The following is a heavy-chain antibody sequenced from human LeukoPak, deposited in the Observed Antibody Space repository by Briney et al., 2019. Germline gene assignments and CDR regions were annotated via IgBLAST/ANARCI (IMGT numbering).Heavy chain of an antibody. D-gene: IGHD6-19*01. CDR1: GCTVSSYS. V-gene: IGHV3-21*04. Sequence: GGSLRLSCAAPGCTVSSYSMSWVRQAPGKGLEWVSSISRYGNVYYADSVKGRFTISRDNAKNSLYLQMNSLRAEETAVYYCARDGSGWSRNSWGQGTLVTVSS. J-gene: IGHJ5*02. CDR3: ARDGSGWSRNS. CDR2: ISRYGNV.